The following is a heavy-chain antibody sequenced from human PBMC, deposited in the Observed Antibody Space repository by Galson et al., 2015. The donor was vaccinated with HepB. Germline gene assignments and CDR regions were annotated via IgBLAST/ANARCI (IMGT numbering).Heavy chain of an antibody. J-gene: IGHJ6*02. CDR2: IYSGGST. V-gene: IGHV3-53*01. D-gene: IGHD4-17*01. CDR3: ARDQDYGDYGSFYYGMDV. Sequence: SLRLSCAASGFTVSSNYMSWVRQAPGKGLEWVSVIYSGGSTYYADSVKCRFTISRDNSKNTLYLQMNSLRAEDTAVYYCARDQDYGDYGSFYYGMDVWGQGTTVTVSS. CDR1: GFTVSSNY.